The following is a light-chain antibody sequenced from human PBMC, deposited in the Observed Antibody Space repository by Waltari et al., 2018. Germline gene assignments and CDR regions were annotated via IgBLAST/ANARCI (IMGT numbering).Light chain of an antibody. CDR1: QSVNNKY. CDR2: TAS. Sequence: EIVLTQSPGTLSLSPGERATLSCKTSQSVNNKYLAWYQQRPGQAPRLLFYTASTRITGIPDRFRGSGSGTDFTLTIDRLEPEDFAMYYCQQYDTSPLTFGGGTRVEI. V-gene: IGKV3-20*01. CDR3: QQYDTSPLT. J-gene: IGKJ4*01.